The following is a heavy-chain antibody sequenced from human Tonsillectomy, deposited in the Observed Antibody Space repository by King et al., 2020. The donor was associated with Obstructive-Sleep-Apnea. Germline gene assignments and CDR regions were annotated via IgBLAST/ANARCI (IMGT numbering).Heavy chain of an antibody. D-gene: IGHD3-9*01. V-gene: IGHV3-48*04. CDR1: GFTLSTYS. CDR3: ARDHGDDILTGYRIPDAFDL. Sequence: VQLVESGGGLVLPGGSLRLSCAASGFTLSTYSMNWVRQAPGKGLEWVSYISGLSSSIFSAGSVKGRFTISRDNAKNSLHLLMNNLRVEDTAVYYCARDHGDDILTGYRIPDAFDLWGQGTRVTVSS. J-gene: IGHJ3*01. CDR2: ISGLSSSI.